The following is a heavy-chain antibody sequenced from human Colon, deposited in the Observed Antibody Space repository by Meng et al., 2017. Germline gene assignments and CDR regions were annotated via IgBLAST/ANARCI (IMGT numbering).Heavy chain of an antibody. J-gene: IGHJ3*02. CDR2: IRQDGSEK. CDR3: ARSKTMVRGVKDDAFEI. D-gene: IGHD3-10*01. CDR1: GFTFSSYW. V-gene: IGHV3-7*01. Sequence: GESLKISCAASGFTFSSYWMSWVRQARGKGLEWVANIRQDGSEKYYVDSVKGRFTISSDNAKNSLYLQMNSLRAEDTAVYYCARSKTMVRGVKDDAFEIWGQGTMVTVSS.